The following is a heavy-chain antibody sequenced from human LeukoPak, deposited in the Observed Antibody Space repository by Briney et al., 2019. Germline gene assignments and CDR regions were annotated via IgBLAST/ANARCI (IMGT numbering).Heavy chain of an antibody. D-gene: IGHD3-10*01. V-gene: IGHV3-64D*06. Sequence: PGGSLRLSCAASGFTFGSYAMHWVRQAPGKGLEEVSAISTNGANTYYIDSVKGRFTMSRDNSKNTLYLQMRSLRTEDTAVYYCVKDPQLSGGHWGQGTLVTVSS. CDR2: ISTNGANT. CDR3: VKDPQLSGGH. J-gene: IGHJ4*02. CDR1: GFTFGSYA.